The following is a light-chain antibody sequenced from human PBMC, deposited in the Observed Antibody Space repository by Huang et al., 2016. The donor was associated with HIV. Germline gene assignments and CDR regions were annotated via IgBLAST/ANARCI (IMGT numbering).Light chain of an antibody. Sequence: EVVLTQSPSILSLSLGGTGTISGKASQRVGSYVAWYQQRPGQSPRLLLYDTSNRAAGIPSRFSGSGSGTDFTLTISGLESEDLGVFYCQQRSTWPLTFGGGTKLA. V-gene: IGKV3-11*01. CDR2: DTS. CDR3: QQRSTWPLT. J-gene: IGKJ4*01. CDR1: QRVGSY.